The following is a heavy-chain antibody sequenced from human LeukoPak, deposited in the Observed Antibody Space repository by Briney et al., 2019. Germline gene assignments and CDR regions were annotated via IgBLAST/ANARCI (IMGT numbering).Heavy chain of an antibody. V-gene: IGHV4-39*01. CDR2: IYYSGST. D-gene: IGHD2-15*01. CDR1: GGSISSSSYY. J-gene: IGHJ4*02. CDR3: ASLDCSGGSCYPDY. Sequence: SETLSLTCTVSGGSISSSSYYWGWIRQPPGKGLEWIGSIYYSGSTYYNPSLKSRVTISVDTSKNQFSLKLSSVTAADTAVCYCASLDCSGGSCYPDYWAREPWSPSPQ.